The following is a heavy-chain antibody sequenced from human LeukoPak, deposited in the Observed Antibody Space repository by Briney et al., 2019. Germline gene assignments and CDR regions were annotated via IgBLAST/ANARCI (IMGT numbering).Heavy chain of an antibody. Sequence: GSLSLTCTVSGGSISSYYWSWIRQPPGKGLEWIGYIYYSGSTNYNPSLKSRVTISVDTSKNQFSLKLSSVTAADTAVYYCARGLLYSGYGYYYYYYMDVWGKGTTVTISS. CDR1: GGSISSYY. CDR2: IYYSGST. J-gene: IGHJ6*03. V-gene: IGHV4-59*01. D-gene: IGHD5-12*01. CDR3: ARGLLYSGYGYYYYYYMDV.